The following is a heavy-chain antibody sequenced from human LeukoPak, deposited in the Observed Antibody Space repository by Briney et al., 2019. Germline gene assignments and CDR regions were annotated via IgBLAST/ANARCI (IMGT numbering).Heavy chain of an antibody. CDR3: ARDDCSSTSCHNWFDP. CDR1: GGTFSSYA. J-gene: IGHJ5*02. D-gene: IGHD2-2*01. CDR2: IIPIFGTA. V-gene: IGHV1-69*13. Sequence: SVKVSCKASGGTFSSYAISWVRQAPGQGLEWMGGIIPIFGTANYAQKFQGRVTITADESTSTAYMELSSLRSEDTAVYYCARDDCSSTSCHNWFDPWGQGTLVTVSS.